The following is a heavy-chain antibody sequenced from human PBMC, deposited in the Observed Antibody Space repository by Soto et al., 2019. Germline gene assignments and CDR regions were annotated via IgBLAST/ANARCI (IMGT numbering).Heavy chain of an antibody. CDR2: ISYDGSNK. Sequence: QVQLVESGGGVVQPGRSLRLSCAASGFTFSSYAMHWVRQAPGKGLEWVAVISYDGSNKYYADSVKGRFTISRDNSKNTLYLQMNSLRAEDTAVYYCARGPKLHYDFWSGPQRYYGIDVWGQGTTVTVSS. J-gene: IGHJ6*02. CDR1: GFTFSSYA. D-gene: IGHD3-3*01. V-gene: IGHV3-30-3*01. CDR3: ARGPKLHYDFWSGPQRYYGIDV.